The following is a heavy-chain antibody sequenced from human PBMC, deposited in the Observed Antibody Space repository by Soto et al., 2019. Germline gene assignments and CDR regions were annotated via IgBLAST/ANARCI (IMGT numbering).Heavy chain of an antibody. Sequence: PGGSLRLSCAASGFTFSSNWMNWVRQAPGKGLEWVANIKQDGTEKNYVDSVKGRFTISRDNARNSLYLQMDSLRAEDTAVYFCARGDTPMITGMDSFDIWGQGTMVTVSS. D-gene: IGHD5-18*01. J-gene: IGHJ3*02. CDR3: ARGDTPMITGMDSFDI. CDR1: GFTFSSNW. V-gene: IGHV3-7*01. CDR2: IKQDGTEK.